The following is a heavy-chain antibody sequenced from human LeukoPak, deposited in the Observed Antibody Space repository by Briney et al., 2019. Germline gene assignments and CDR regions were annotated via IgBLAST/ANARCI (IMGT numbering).Heavy chain of an antibody. D-gene: IGHD3-22*01. Sequence: PGGSLRLSCAASGFTFSSYSMNWVRPAPGKGLEWVSSISSSTSYIYYADSVKGRFTISRDNAKNSLYLQMNSLRAEDTAVYYCVRDSPPEYYYDSSGYYPFYFWGQGTLVTVSS. CDR2: ISSSTSYI. CDR3: VRDSPPEYYYDSSGYYPFYF. J-gene: IGHJ4*02. V-gene: IGHV3-21*01. CDR1: GFTFSSYS.